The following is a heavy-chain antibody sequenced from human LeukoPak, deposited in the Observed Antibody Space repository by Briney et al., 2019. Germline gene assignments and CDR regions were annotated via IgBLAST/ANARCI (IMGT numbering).Heavy chain of an antibody. CDR1: GGSFSGYY. CDR3: ARAKRSSAGRIDY. CDR2: INHSGST. V-gene: IGHV4-34*01. D-gene: IGHD2-2*01. J-gene: IGHJ4*02. Sequence: SETLSLTCAVYGGSFSGYYWSWIRQPPGKGLEWIGEINHSGSTNYNPSLKSRVTISVDTSKNQFSLKLSSVTAADTAVYYCARAKRSSAGRIDYWGQGTLVTVSS.